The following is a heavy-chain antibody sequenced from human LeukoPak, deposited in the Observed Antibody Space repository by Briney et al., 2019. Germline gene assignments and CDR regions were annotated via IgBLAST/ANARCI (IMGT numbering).Heavy chain of an antibody. V-gene: IGHV4-59*08. D-gene: IGHD6-19*01. CDR2: IYYSGST. CDR1: GGSISSYY. CDR3: SRLGEDSSGWYHAFDI. J-gene: IGHJ3*02. Sequence: PSETLSLTCTVSGGSISSYYWSWIRQPPGKGLEWIWYIYYSGSTNYNPSLKSRVTISVDTSKNQFSLKLSSVTAADTAVYYCSRLGEDSSGWYHAFDIWGQGTMVTVSS.